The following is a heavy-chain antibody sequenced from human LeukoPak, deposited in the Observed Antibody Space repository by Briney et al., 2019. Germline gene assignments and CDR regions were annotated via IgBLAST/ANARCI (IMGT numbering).Heavy chain of an antibody. CDR1: GLIFSTYW. CDR3: ARVRDYDYVWGRREDAFDI. D-gene: IGHD3-16*01. Sequence: GGSLRLSCTASGLIFSTYWMHWVRQAPGKGLVWVSRINSVGSSTNYTDSVKGRFTISRDNAKNMLYLQMNSLRAEDTAVYYCARVRDYDYVWGRREDAFDIWGQGTMVTVSS. J-gene: IGHJ3*02. V-gene: IGHV3-74*01. CDR2: INSVGSST.